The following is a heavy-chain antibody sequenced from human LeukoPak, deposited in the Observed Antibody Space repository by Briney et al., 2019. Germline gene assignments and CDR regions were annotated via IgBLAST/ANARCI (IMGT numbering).Heavy chain of an antibody. CDR3: ARSRYSSGWYYFDY. Sequence: SETLSLTCTVSGGSVNSRYHYWSWVRQPPGKGLEWIDYIYYSGSTNYNPSLKSRVTILTDTSKNQFSLNLRSVTAADTAMYYCARSRYSSGWYYFDYWGQGTLVTVSS. CDR1: GGSVNSRYHY. D-gene: IGHD6-19*01. J-gene: IGHJ4*02. V-gene: IGHV4-61*01. CDR2: IYYSGST.